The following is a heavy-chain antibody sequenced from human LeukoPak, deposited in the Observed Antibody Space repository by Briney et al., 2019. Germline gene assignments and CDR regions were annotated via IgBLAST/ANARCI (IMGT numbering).Heavy chain of an antibody. J-gene: IGHJ4*02. CDR1: GFTFTVYW. D-gene: IGHD3-22*01. CDR2: INHDGTEK. CDR3: ARGRFYHDSPE. Sequence: GGSLRLSCAASGFTFTVYWMTWVRQAPGKGLEWVANINHDGTEKYYVDSVKGRFTISRENAKNSLFLQMSSLRAEDTAVYYCARGRFYHDSPEWGQGTLVTVSS. V-gene: IGHV3-7*01.